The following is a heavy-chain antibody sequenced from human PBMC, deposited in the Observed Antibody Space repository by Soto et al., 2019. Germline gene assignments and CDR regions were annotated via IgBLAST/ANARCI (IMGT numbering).Heavy chain of an antibody. CDR2: IYYSGST. Sequence: SETLSLTCTASGGSISSSSYYWGWIRQPPGKGLEWIGSIYYSGSTYYNPSLKSRVTISVDTSKNQFSLKLSSVTAADTAVYYCARDRPTTGTTDYWGQGTLVTVSS. D-gene: IGHD1-7*01. J-gene: IGHJ4*02. CDR3: ARDRPTTGTTDY. CDR1: GGSISSSSYY. V-gene: IGHV4-39*07.